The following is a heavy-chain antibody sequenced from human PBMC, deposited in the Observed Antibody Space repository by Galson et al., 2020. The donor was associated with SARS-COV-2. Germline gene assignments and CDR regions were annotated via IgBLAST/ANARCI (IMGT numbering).Heavy chain of an antibody. D-gene: IGHD6-13*01. V-gene: IGHV3-33*08. CDR2: IWYDGSNK. CDR1: GFTFSSHG. J-gene: IGHJ6*02. Sequence: GESLKIPCAAPGFTFSSHGMHLVRQAPGKGPEWVAVIWYDGSNKYYADSVKGRFTISRDNSKNTLYLQMNSLRAEDTAVYYCAREGIAEEYGMDVWGQGTTVTVSS. CDR3: AREGIAEEYGMDV.